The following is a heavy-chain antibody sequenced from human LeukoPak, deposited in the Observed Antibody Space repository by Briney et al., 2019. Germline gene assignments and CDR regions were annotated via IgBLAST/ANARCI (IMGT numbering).Heavy chain of an antibody. Sequence: PGGSLRLSCAASGFTVSSNYMNWVRQAPGKGLEWVSAISGSGGSTYYADSVKGRFTISRDNSKNTLYLQMNSLRAEDTAVYYCAKDEYYYDSSGYYYDWGQGTLVTVSS. CDR1: GFTVSSNY. J-gene: IGHJ4*02. CDR3: AKDEYYYDSSGYYYD. D-gene: IGHD3-22*01. V-gene: IGHV3-23*01. CDR2: ISGSGGST.